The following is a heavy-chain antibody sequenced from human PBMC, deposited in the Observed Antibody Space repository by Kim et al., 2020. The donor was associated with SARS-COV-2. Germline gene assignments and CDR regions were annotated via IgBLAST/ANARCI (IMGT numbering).Heavy chain of an antibody. CDR2: IYYSGST. CDR1: GGSISSSSYY. D-gene: IGHD6-13*01. CDR3: ARSSTHPTFRIAAAGTFDP. V-gene: IGHV4-39*07. J-gene: IGHJ5*02. Sequence: SETLSLTCTVSGGSISSSSYYWGWIRQPPGKGLEWIGSIYYSGSTYYNPSLKSRVTISVDTSKNQFSLKLSSVTAADTAVYYCARSSTHPTFRIAAAGTFDPWGQGTLVTVSS.